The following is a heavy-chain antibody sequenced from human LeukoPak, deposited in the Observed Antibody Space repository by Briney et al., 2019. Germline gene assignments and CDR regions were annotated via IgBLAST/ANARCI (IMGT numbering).Heavy chain of an antibody. V-gene: IGHV4-61*02. D-gene: IGHD3-10*01. Sequence: PSETLSLTCTVSGGSISSGSYYWSWIRQPAGKGLEWIGRIYTSGSTNYSPSLKSRVTISVDTSKNQFSLKLSSVTAADTAVYYCARDRLWFGGVHWFDPWGQGTLVTVSS. CDR1: GGSISSGSYY. CDR3: ARDRLWFGGVHWFDP. J-gene: IGHJ5*02. CDR2: IYTSGST.